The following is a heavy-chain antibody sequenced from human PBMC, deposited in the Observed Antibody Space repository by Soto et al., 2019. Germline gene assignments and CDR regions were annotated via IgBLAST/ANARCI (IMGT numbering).Heavy chain of an antibody. CDR1: GFSLSTSGVG. V-gene: IGHV2-5*02. CDR3: AHSPFSGSDYGPPYYFDY. J-gene: IGHJ4*02. Sequence: QITLKESGPTLVKPTQTLTLTCTFSGFSLSTSGVGVGWIRQPPGKALEWLALIYWDDDKRYSPSLKSRLTITKDTSKNQVVLTMTNMDPVDTATYYCAHSPFSGSDYGPPYYFDYWGQGTLVTVSS. CDR2: IYWDDDK. D-gene: IGHD4-17*01.